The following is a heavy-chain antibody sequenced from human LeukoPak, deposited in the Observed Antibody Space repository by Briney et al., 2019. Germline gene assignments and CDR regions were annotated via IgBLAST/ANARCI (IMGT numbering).Heavy chain of an antibody. CDR1: GYTFTGYY. CDR3: AREGVTTGGNDAFDI. Sequence: ASVKVSCKASGYTFTGYYMHWVRQAPGQGLEWMGWINPNSGGINYAQKFQGRVTMTRDTSISTAYMELSRLRSDDAAVYYCAREGVTTGGNDAFDIWGQGTMVTVSS. J-gene: IGHJ3*02. V-gene: IGHV1-2*02. CDR2: INPNSGGI. D-gene: IGHD1-1*01.